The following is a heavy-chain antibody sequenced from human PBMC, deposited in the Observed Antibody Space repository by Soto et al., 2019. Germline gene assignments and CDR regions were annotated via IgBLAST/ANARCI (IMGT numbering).Heavy chain of an antibody. CDR3: ALGPGGSSGYVRFQH. CDR1: GFTFDDYA. Sequence: GGSLRLSCAASGFTFDDYAMHWVRQAPGKGLEWVSGISWNSGSIGYADSVKGRFTISRDNAKNSLYLQMNSLRAEDTALYYCALGPGGSSGYVRFQHWGQGTLVTVSS. D-gene: IGHD3-22*01. V-gene: IGHV3-9*01. J-gene: IGHJ1*01. CDR2: ISWNSGSI.